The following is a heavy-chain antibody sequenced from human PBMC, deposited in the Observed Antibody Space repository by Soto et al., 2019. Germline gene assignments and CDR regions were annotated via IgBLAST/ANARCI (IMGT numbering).Heavy chain of an antibody. J-gene: IGHJ4*02. CDR1: GGSVSSGSYY. V-gene: IGHV4-61*01. D-gene: IGHD2-21*02. Sequence: QVQLQESGPGLVTPSETLSLPCTVSGGSVSSGSYYWSWIRQPPGKGLEWIGYIYYSGSTNYNPSLKSRVTISVDTSKNQFSLKLSSVTAADTAVYYCARGGPYCGGDCYADYWGQGTLVTVSS. CDR2: IYYSGST. CDR3: ARGGPYCGGDCYADY.